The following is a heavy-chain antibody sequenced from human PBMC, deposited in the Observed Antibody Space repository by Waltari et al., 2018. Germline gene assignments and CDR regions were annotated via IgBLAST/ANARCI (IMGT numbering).Heavy chain of an antibody. Sequence: GWIRQPPGQGLEWIGTISYSGTPYNSPSLQSRITISRDTSKNQLSLKLDSVTASDTAVYYCATYIGASVGTASFDVWGQGTMVTVSS. J-gene: IGHJ3*01. CDR3: ATYIGASVGTASFDV. V-gene: IGHV4-39*01. D-gene: IGHD5-12*01. CDR2: ISYSGTP.